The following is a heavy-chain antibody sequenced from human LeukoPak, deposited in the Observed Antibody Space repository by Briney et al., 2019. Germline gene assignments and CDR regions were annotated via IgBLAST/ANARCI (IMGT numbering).Heavy chain of an antibody. Sequence: PSETLSLTCTVSGGSISSSSYYWGWIRQPPGKGLEWIGSIYYSGSTYYNPSLKSRVTISVDTSKNQFSLKLSSVTAADTAVYYCARRGIAAANFDYWGQGTLVTVPS. CDR2: IYYSGST. CDR1: GGSISSSSYY. CDR3: ARRGIAAANFDY. V-gene: IGHV4-39*01. J-gene: IGHJ4*02. D-gene: IGHD6-13*01.